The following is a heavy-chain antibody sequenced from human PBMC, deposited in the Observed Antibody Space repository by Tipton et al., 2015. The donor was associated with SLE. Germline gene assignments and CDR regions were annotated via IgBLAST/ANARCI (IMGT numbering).Heavy chain of an antibody. CDR2: ISGSDGST. CDR1: RFTFSTYG. V-gene: IGHV3-23*01. CDR3: AKDIPPRD. Sequence: SLRLSCAASRFTFSTYGMRWVRQSPEKGLEWVSSISGSDGSTYYADSVKGRLTISRDNSKNTLYLQMNSLRAEDTAVYYCAKDIPPRDWGQGTLVTVSS. J-gene: IGHJ4*02.